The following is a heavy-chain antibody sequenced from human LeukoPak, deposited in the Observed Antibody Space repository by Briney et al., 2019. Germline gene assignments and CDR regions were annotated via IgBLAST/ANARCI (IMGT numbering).Heavy chain of an antibody. D-gene: IGHD6-19*01. CDR1: GFTFSSYW. V-gene: IGHV3-74*01. CDR2: INSDGSST. CDR3: ARYRGSSGWSYDAFDI. J-gene: IGHJ3*02. Sequence: GGSLRLSCAASGFTFSSYWMHWVRQAPGNGLVWVSRINSDGSSTSYADSVKGRFTISRDNAKNTLYLQMNSLRAEDTAVYYCARYRGSSGWSYDAFDIWGQGTMVTVSS.